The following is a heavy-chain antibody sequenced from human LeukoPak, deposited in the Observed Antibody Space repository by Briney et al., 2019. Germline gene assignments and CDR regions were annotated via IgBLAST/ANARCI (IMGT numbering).Heavy chain of an antibody. V-gene: IGHV3-74*01. D-gene: IGHD3-10*01. CDR3: AIGSGSYYTEVPFDY. CDR2: INSDVSST. Sequence: PGGSLRLSCAASGFTFSSYWMHWVRQAPGKGLVWVSRINSDVSSTSYADSVKGRFTISRDNAKNTLYLQLNSLRAEDTAVYYCAIGSGSYYTEVPFDYWGQGTLVTVSS. J-gene: IGHJ4*02. CDR1: GFTFSSYW.